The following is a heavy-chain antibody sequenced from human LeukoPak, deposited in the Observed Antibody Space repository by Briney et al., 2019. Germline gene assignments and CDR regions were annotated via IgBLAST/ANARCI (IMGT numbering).Heavy chain of an antibody. CDR1: GFTFSSYW. Sequence: PGGSLRLSCAASGFTFSSYWMHWVRQAPGKGLVWVSRINSDGSSTSYADSVKGRFTISRGNAKNTLYLQMNSLRAEDTAVYYCVREDTPATANYWGQGTLVTISS. J-gene: IGHJ4*02. CDR2: INSDGSST. CDR3: VREDTPATANY. V-gene: IGHV3-74*01. D-gene: IGHD2-21*02.